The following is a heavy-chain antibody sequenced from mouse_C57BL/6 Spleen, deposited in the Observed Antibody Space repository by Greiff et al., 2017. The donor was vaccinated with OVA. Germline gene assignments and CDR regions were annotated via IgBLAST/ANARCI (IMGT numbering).Heavy chain of an antibody. J-gene: IGHJ4*01. D-gene: IGHD1-1*01. CDR2: INPNNGGT. Sequence: VQLQQSGPELVKPGASVKIPCKASGYTFTDYNMDWVKQSHGKSLEWIGDINPNNGGTIYNQKFKGKATLTVDKSSSTAYMELRSLTSEDTAVYYCARGAYYYGSSYEDYYAMDYWGQGTSVTVSS. CDR1: GYTFTDYN. CDR3: ARGAYYYGSSYEDYYAMDY. V-gene: IGHV1-18*01.